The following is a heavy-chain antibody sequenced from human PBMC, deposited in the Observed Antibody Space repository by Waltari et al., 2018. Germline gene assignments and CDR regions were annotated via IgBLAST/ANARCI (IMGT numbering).Heavy chain of an antibody. V-gene: IGHV1-2*02. Sequence: QVQLVQSGAEVKKPGASVKVSCKASGYTFVAYYIHWGRQAPEQGLEWMGWINPKSGGTNYAQKFQARVTMTRDTSINAAYMELTRLRSDDTAVYYCARSPICVPVYYFYGLDVWGQGTTVTASS. CDR3: ARSPICVPVYYFYGLDV. CDR2: INPKSGGT. CDR1: GYTFVAYY. J-gene: IGHJ6*02. D-gene: IGHD2-2*02.